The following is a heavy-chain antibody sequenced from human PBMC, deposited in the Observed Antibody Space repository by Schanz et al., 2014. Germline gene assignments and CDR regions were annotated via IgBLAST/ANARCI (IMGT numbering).Heavy chain of an antibody. V-gene: IGHV1-69*08. CDR1: GCTFSSST. CDR3: TRGRTFGR. Sequence: QVQLVQSGAEVKKPGSSVKVSCNASGCTFSSSTLTWVRQAPGQGLEWMGRIIPILDKTNYAQRFQGRVTMTRNTSITTAYLELSSLRSGDTAVYYCTRGRTFGRWGQGTLGTVSS. J-gene: IGHJ4*02. D-gene: IGHD3-16*01. CDR2: IIPILDKT.